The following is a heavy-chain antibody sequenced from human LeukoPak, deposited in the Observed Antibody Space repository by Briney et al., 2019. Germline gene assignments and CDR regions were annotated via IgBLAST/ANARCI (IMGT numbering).Heavy chain of an antibody. V-gene: IGHV1-2*02. CDR3: ARERIAAAGSGFDP. J-gene: IGHJ5*02. D-gene: IGHD6-13*01. CDR1: GYTFTGYY. CDR2: INPNSGGT. Sequence: GASVKVSCKASGYTFTGYYMHWVRQAPGQGLEWMGWINPNSGGTNYAQKFQGRVTMTRDTSISTAYMELSRLRSDDTAVYYCARERIAAAGSGFDPWGQGTLVTVSS.